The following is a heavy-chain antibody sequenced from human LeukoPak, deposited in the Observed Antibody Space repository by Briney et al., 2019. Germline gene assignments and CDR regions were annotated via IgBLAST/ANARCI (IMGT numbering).Heavy chain of an antibody. CDR1: GVSIRSSNSY. CDR2: IYHSGTT. J-gene: IGHJ5*02. CDR3: ARDKDGRWVTTSWFDP. Sequence: SETLSLTCTVSGVSIRSSNSYWGWIRQPPGKGVEWIGSIYHSGTTYYNPSFKSRATISVDTSKNQYSLTLSSVTAADTAVYYCARDKDGRWVTTSWFDPWGQGTLVTVSS. V-gene: IGHV4-39*07. D-gene: IGHD4-17*01.